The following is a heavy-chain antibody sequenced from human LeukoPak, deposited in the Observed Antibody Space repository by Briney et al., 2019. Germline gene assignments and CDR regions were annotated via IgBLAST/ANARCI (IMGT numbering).Heavy chain of an antibody. CDR3: AKPPFLVSVRDYYYYYMDV. D-gene: IGHD3-9*01. CDR2: IIGSGGIT. CDR1: GFTFSSYG. J-gene: IGHJ6*03. V-gene: IGHV3-23*01. Sequence: GGSLRLSCEASGFTFSSYGMSWVRQAPGKGLEWVSAIIGSGGITYYADSVKGRFTIARDNSKNTLYLQMNSLRAEDTAVYYCAKPPFLVSVRDYYYYYMDVWGKGTTVTISS.